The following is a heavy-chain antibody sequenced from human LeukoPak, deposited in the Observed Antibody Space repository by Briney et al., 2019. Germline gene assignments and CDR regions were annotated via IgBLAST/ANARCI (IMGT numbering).Heavy chain of an antibody. CDR3: AREVLRAFDI. CDR2: ISYDGSNK. D-gene: IGHD3-3*01. V-gene: IGHV3-30-3*01. CDR1: GFTFSSYA. J-gene: IGHJ3*02. Sequence: GGSLRLSCAASGFTFSSYAMHWVRQAPGKGLEWVAVISYDGSNKYYADSVKGRFTISRDNSKNTLYLQMNSLRAEDTAVYYCAREVLRAFDIWGQGTMVTVSS.